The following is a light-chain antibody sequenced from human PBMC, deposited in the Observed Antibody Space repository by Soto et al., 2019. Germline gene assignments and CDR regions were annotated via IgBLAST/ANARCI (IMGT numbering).Light chain of an antibody. Sequence: EIVLTQSPGTLSLSPGERATLSCRASQSVSNFLAWYQQKPGQAPRLLIYGASNRATGIPDRFSGSGSGTDFTLTISRLEPEDFAVYYCQQYVTSPWAFGQGTKVDIK. CDR2: GAS. J-gene: IGKJ1*01. CDR3: QQYVTSPWA. V-gene: IGKV3-20*01. CDR1: QSVSNF.